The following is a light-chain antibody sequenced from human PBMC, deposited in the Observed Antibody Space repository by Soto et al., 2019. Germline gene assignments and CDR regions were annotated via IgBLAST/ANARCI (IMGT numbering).Light chain of an antibody. CDR3: QQYGSSPPWT. V-gene: IGKV3-20*01. Sequence: EIVLTQSPGTLSLSPGERATLSCRASQSVSSSYLAWYQQKPGQAPRLLIYGASSRATGIPDRFSGSGSGTDFPLSLGRLEAEDSAVYYCQQYGSSPPWTFGHGPKVDIK. CDR2: GAS. CDR1: QSVSSSY. J-gene: IGKJ1*01.